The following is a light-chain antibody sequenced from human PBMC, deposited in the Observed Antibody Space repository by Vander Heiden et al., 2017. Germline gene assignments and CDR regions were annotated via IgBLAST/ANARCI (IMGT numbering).Light chain of an antibody. CDR2: GAF. V-gene: IGKV1-27*01. J-gene: IGKJ1*01. Sequence: DIQVTQSPSSLSASVGASVTITCRSSPGIGNSLAWYQQKPGKVPELLIYGAFILESGVPSRFSATGSGTDFTLTISSLQPEDVATYYCQKYDNNPWAFGQGTKVEI. CDR1: PGIGNS. CDR3: QKYDNNPWA.